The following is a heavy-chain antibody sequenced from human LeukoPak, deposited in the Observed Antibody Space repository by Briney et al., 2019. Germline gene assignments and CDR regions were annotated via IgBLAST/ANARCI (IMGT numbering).Heavy chain of an antibody. CDR1: GGSMSNYY. V-gene: IGHV4-4*09. J-gene: IGHJ4*02. CDR3: ARRTSKISGVACFDY. CDR2: IYSNGRT. D-gene: IGHD3-3*01. Sequence: PSETLSLTCNVSGGSMSNYYWSWIRQTPGKGLEWTGGIYSNGRTHDNPSLKSRATMSIDTSENQFSLRLNSVTAADTAVYYCARRTSKISGVACFDYWGQGTPVIVSS.